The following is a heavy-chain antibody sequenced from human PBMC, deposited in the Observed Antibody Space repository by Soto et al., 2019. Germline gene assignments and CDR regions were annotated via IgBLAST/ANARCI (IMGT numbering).Heavy chain of an antibody. CDR1: GYTFTSYA. D-gene: IGHD6-19*01. J-gene: IGHJ6*03. V-gene: IGHV1-3*01. CDR2: INAGNGNT. CDR3: ARDEDSSGWRLYYYYYMDV. Sequence: QVQLVQSGAEVKKPGASVKVSCKASGYTFTSYAMHWVRQAPGQRLEWMGWINAGNGNTKYSQKFQGRVTITRDTSASTAYMELSSLRSEDTAVYYCARDEDSSGWRLYYYYYMDVWGKGTTVTVSS.